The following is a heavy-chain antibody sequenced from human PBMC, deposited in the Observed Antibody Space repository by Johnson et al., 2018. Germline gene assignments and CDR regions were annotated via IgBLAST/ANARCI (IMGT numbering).Heavy chain of an antibody. D-gene: IGHD3-22*01. CDR1: GGSISSGDYY. CDR3: AREVTHDSSVYRDGMDV. CDR2: IYYSGST. V-gene: IGHV4-30-4*01. Sequence: QVQLVESGPGLVKPSQTLSLTCTVSGGSISSGDYYWSWIRQPPGKGLEWIGYIYYSGSTYYNPSLRSRVTITVDTSKNQCSLKLSPVTAADTAVYYCAREVTHDSSVYRDGMDVWGQGTTVTVSS. J-gene: IGHJ6*02.